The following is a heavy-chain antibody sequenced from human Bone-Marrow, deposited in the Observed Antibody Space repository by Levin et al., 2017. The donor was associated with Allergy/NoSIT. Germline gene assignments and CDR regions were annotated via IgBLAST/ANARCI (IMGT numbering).Heavy chain of an antibody. CDR2: IYTGDSDT. D-gene: IGHD3-22*01. CDR3: ARLSYSGSSGHLDY. Sequence: GESLKISCKTSGYAFTNSWIAWVRQKPGRGLEWMGAIYTGDSDTTYSPSFQGHVSISADKSISTAYLQWSSLKASDSAMYFCARLSYSGSSGHLDYWGHGTLVTVSS. J-gene: IGHJ4*01. CDR1: GYAFTNSW. V-gene: IGHV5-51*01.